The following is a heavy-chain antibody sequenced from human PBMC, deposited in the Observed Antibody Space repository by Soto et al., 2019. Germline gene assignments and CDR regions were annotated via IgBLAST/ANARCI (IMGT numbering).Heavy chain of an antibody. D-gene: IGHD6-13*01. Sequence: GESLKISCAASGFTFSSYWMSWVRQAPGKGLEWVANIKQDGSEKYYVDSVKGRFTISRDNAKNSLYLQMNSLRAEDTAVYYCARDLVSWQQLVYYFDYWGQGTLVTVSS. V-gene: IGHV3-7*01. J-gene: IGHJ4*02. CDR1: GFTFSSYW. CDR2: IKQDGSEK. CDR3: ARDLVSWQQLVYYFDY.